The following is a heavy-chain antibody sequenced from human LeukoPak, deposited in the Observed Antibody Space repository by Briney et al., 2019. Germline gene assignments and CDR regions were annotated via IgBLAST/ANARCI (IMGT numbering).Heavy chain of an antibody. D-gene: IGHD2-2*01. Sequence: SETLSLTCTVSGGSISSYYWSWIRQPPGKGLEWIGYIYYSGSTNYNPSLKSRVTISVDTSKNQFSLKLSSVTAADTAVYYCARGVVVVPAAMTGWFDPWGQGTLVTVSS. V-gene: IGHV4-59*01. CDR1: GGSISSYY. J-gene: IGHJ5*02. CDR3: ARGVVVVPAAMTGWFDP. CDR2: IYYSGST.